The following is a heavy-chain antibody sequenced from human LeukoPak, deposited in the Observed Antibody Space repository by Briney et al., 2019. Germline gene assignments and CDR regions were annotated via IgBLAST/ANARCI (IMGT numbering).Heavy chain of an antibody. J-gene: IGHJ6*02. CDR2: ISYGGSTK. CDR1: GFTFSSYA. V-gene: IGHV3-30-3*01. CDR3: ARAGYCSSTSCPYYYYYYGMDV. Sequence: GETLRLTCAASGFTFSSYAMHWVRQAPGKGLEWMALISYGGSTKYNPDSVKGRFTISRDNSKNTLYLRMSSLRAEDTAVYYCARAGYCSSTSCPYYYYYYGMDVWNQGTTATVSS. D-gene: IGHD2-2*01.